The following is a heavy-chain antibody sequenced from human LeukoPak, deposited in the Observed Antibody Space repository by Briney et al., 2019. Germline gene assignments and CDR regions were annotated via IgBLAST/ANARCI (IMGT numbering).Heavy chain of an antibody. J-gene: IGHJ6*03. V-gene: IGHV4-34*01. D-gene: IGHD2-8*01. CDR3: ARDHCTGLLCYYYYTDV. CDR2: INHSGST. CDR1: GGSFSGYY. Sequence: SETLSLTCAVDGGSFSGYYWSWIRQPPGKGLELIGEINHSGSTNYNPSLKSRVTISVDTSKNQFSLKLSSVTAADTAVYYCARDHCTGLLCYYYYTDVWGKGTTVTVSS.